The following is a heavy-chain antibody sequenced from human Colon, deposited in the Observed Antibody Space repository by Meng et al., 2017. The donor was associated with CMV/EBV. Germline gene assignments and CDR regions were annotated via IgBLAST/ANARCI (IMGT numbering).Heavy chain of an antibody. CDR2: VIPVLGSP. D-gene: IGHD5-24*01. Sequence: GGKFSTEAFSWVRQAPGQGLEWMGSVIPVLGSPTYVPKFKGRLTMTTDESTNTGYMELRSLTSEDTAVYYCARHSATHSQLRGLDPWGQGTLVTVSS. CDR1: GGKFSTEA. CDR3: ARHSATHSQLRGLDP. J-gene: IGHJ5*02. V-gene: IGHV1-69*11.